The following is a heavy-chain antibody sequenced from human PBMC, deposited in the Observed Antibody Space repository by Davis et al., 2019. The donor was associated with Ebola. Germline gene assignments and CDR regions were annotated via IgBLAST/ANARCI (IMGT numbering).Heavy chain of an antibody. D-gene: IGHD2-2*01. J-gene: IGHJ6*02. CDR1: GFTFSRYW. CDR2: ISSSSSYI. Sequence: GGSLRLSCAVSGFTFSRYWMHWVRQAPGKGLEWVSSISSSSSYIYYADSVKGRFTISRDNAKNSLYLQMNSLRAEDTAVYYCLGKVPAANYYYYGMDVWGQGTTVTVSS. V-gene: IGHV3-21*01. CDR3: LGKVPAANYYYYGMDV.